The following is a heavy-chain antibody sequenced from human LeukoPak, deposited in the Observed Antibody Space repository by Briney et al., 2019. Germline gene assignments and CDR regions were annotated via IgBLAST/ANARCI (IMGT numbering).Heavy chain of an antibody. J-gene: IGHJ4*02. V-gene: IGHV1-2*02. CDR3: ARDNMVRGVPLDY. Sequence: ASVKVSCKASGYTFTTSTMHWVRQAPGQGLEWMGWINPNSGGTNYAQKFQGRVTMTRDTSISTAYMELSRLRSDDTAVYYCARDNMVRGVPLDYWGQGTLVTVSS. D-gene: IGHD3-10*01. CDR2: INPNSGGT. CDR1: GYTFTTST.